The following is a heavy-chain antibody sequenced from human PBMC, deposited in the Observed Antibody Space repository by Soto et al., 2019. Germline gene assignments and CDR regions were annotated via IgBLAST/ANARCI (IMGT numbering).Heavy chain of an antibody. CDR2: ISAYNGNT. V-gene: IGHV1-18*01. CDR3: AGDMRSSRANNWLDP. CDR1: GYTFTSYG. Sequence: ASVKVSCKASGYTFTSYGISWVRQAPGQGLEWMGWISAYNGNTNYAQKLQGRVTMTTDTSTSTAYMELRSLRSDDTAVYYCAGDMRSSRANNWLDPWGQGTLVTVSS. D-gene: IGHD2-2*01. J-gene: IGHJ5*02.